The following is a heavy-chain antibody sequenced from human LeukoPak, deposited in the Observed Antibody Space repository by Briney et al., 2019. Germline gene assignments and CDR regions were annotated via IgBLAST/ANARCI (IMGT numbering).Heavy chain of an antibody. V-gene: IGHV3-30*04. Sequence: GGSLRLSCVASGFRFSGYAIHWVRQAPGKGLEWVALISYNGGRKDYADSVKGRFTISRDNSKNTLYLQMNSLRAEDTAVYYCAKDWTAMEQTHFDYWGQGTLVTVSS. CDR3: AKDWTAMEQTHFDY. CDR2: ISYNGGRK. CDR1: GFRFSGYA. D-gene: IGHD5-18*01. J-gene: IGHJ4*02.